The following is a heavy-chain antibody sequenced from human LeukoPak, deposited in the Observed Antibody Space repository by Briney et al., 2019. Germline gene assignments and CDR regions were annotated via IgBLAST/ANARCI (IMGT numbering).Heavy chain of an antibody. Sequence: PSETLSLTCTVSGGSINYYYWTWIRQPPGKGLEWIGYIYYSGSTNYNPSLRSRVTISIDTSTNQFSLKLSSVTAADTAVYYCARDPGRYYDSSGYFGYWGQGTLVTVSS. CDR3: ARDPGRYYDSSGYFGY. D-gene: IGHD3-22*01. CDR1: GGSINYYY. CDR2: IYYSGST. J-gene: IGHJ4*02. V-gene: IGHV4-59*01.